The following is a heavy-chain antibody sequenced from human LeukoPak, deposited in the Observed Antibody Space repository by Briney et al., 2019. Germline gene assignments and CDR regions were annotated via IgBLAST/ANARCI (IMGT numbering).Heavy chain of an antibody. CDR3: ARQLRPLEWLLIDY. D-gene: IGHD3-3*01. V-gene: IGHV4-39*01. Sequence: SETLSLTCTVSGGSISSSSYYWGWIRQPPGKGLEWIGSIYYSGSTYYNPSLKSRVTISVDTSKNQFSLKLSSVTAADTAVYYCARQLRPLEWLLIDYWGQGTLVTVSS. CDR2: IYYSGST. J-gene: IGHJ4*02. CDR1: GGSISSSSYY.